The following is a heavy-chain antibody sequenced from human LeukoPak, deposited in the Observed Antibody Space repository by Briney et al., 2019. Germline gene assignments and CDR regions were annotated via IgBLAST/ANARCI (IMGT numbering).Heavy chain of an antibody. D-gene: IGHD4-17*01. V-gene: IGHV1-8*03. CDR2: MNPNSGNT. Sequence: ASVKVSCKTSGYTFTGYYIHWVRQARGQGLEWMGWMNPNSGNTGYAQKFQGRVTITRNTSISTAYMELRSLRSDDTAVYYCAIQTTVTTEDYWGQGTLVTVSS. J-gene: IGHJ4*02. CDR3: AIQTTVTTEDY. CDR1: GYTFTGYY.